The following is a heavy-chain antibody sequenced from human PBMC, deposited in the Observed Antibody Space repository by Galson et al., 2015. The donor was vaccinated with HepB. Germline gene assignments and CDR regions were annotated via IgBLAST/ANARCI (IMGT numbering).Heavy chain of an antibody. Sequence: SVKVSCKASGYTFTSYAMNWVRQAPGQGLEWMGWINTNTGNPTYAQGFTGRFVFSLDTSVSTAYLQISSLKAEDTAVYYCARDKPYYDFWSGYYKIYYYYYMDVWGKETTVTVSS. J-gene: IGHJ6*03. CDR3: ARDKPYYDFWSGYYKIYYYYYMDV. D-gene: IGHD3-3*01. CDR1: GYTFTSYA. CDR2: INTNTGNP. V-gene: IGHV7-4-1*02.